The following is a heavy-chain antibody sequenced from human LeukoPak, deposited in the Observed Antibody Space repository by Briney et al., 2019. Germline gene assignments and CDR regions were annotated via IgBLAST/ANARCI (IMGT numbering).Heavy chain of an antibody. Sequence: ASVKVSCKASGYTFTRHDVNWVRQAPGQGLEWMGWISAYNGNTNYAQKLQGRVTMTTDTSTSTAYMELRSLRSDDTAVYYCARGWDSGYGLGLDYWGQGTLVTVSS. CDR1: GYTFTRHD. D-gene: IGHD5-12*01. J-gene: IGHJ4*02. CDR3: ARGWDSGYGLGLDY. CDR2: ISAYNGNT. V-gene: IGHV1-18*01.